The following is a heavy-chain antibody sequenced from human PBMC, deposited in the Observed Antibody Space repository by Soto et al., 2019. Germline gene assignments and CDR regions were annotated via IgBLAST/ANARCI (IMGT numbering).Heavy chain of an antibody. CDR2: ISSSGNNI. Sequence: GGSLRLSCAASGFTFSDYFLSWIRQAPGKGLEWVSYISSSGNNIKYADSVKGRFTISRDIAKNSLYLQLNSLRDEDTAVYYCVRDLRDLSTVPVSHCGQGTLDPGSS. J-gene: IGHJ4*02. V-gene: IGHV3-11*01. CDR1: GFTFSDYF. CDR3: VRDLRDLSTVPVSH.